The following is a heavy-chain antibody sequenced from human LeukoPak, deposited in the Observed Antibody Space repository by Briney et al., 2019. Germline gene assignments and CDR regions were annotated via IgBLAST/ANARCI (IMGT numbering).Heavy chain of an antibody. CDR1: GGSISSGSYY. J-gene: IGHJ3*02. CDR3: ARERYIAAAGEPI. Sequence: PSETLSLTCTVSGGSISSGSYYWSWIRRPAGKGLEWIGRIYTSGSTNYNPSLKSRVTISVDTSKNQFSLKLSSVTAADTAVYYCARERYIAAAGEPIWGQGTMVTVSS. V-gene: IGHV4-61*02. CDR2: IYTSGST. D-gene: IGHD6-13*01.